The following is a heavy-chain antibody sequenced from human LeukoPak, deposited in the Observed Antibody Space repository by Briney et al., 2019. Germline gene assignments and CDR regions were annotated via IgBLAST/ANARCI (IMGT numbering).Heavy chain of an antibody. CDR2: IYYSGST. D-gene: IGHD6-6*01. CDR3: ARDGEYSSSSGGGGWFDP. J-gene: IGHJ5*02. Sequence: SETLSLTCTVSSGSINSYLWSWIRQPPGKGLEWIGYIYYSGSTNYNPSLKSRVTISVDTSKNQFSLKLSSVTAADTAVYYCARDGEYSSSSGGGGWFDPWGQGTLVTVSS. V-gene: IGHV4-59*01. CDR1: SGSINSYL.